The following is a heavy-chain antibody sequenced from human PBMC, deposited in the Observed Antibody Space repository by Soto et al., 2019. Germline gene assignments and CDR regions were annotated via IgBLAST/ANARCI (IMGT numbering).Heavy chain of an antibody. D-gene: IGHD1-1*01. V-gene: IGHV3-23*01. J-gene: IGHJ4*02. CDR1: GFTFSSYA. CDR2: ISGSGGST. CDR3: ATEVRTTGTTYFDY. Sequence: TGGSLRLSCAASGFTFSSYAMSWVRQAPGKGLEWVSAISGSGGSTYYADSVKGRFTISRDNSKNTLYLQMSSLRAEDTAVYYCATEVRTTGTTYFDYWGQGTLVTVSS.